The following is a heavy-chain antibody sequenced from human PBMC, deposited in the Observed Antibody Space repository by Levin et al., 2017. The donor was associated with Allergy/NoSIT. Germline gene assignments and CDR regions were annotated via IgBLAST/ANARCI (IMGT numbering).Heavy chain of an antibody. D-gene: IGHD6-19*01. CDR3: AKDHLHSSGLYYFDY. J-gene: IGHJ4*02. Sequence: GGSLRLSCAASGFTFSSYAMSWVRQAPGKGLEWVSAISGSGGSTYYADSVKGRFTISRDNSKNTLYLQMNSLRDEDTAVYYCAKDHLHSSGLYYFDYWGQGTLVTVSS. CDR1: GFTFSSYA. CDR2: ISGSGGST. V-gene: IGHV3-23*01.